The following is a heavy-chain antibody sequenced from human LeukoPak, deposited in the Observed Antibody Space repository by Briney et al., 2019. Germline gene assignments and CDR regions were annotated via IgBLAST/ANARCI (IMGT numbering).Heavy chain of an antibody. Sequence: GGSLRLSCAASGFTFTSYAMSWDRQAPGKGLKWVSVLTGDGNTYYADSVKGRFTNSRDDSKNTLFLQMNSLRAEDTAVYFCAKVKWKLIGYFDYWGQGTLVTVSS. CDR2: LTGDGNT. CDR1: GFTFTSYA. D-gene: IGHD1-20*01. J-gene: IGHJ4*02. CDR3: AKVKWKLIGYFDY. V-gene: IGHV3-23*01.